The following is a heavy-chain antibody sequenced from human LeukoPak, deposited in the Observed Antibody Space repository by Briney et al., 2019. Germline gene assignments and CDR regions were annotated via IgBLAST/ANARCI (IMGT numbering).Heavy chain of an antibody. CDR1: GFTFSNYW. Sequence: PGGSLRLYCAASGFTFSNYWVHWVRQAPGKGLVWVSRINPDGSTINYADSVKGRFTISRDNAKNTLYLQMNGLRAEDTAVYYCATAGNYRFDYWGQGTLVTVSS. CDR3: ATAGNYRFDY. CDR2: INPDGSTI. J-gene: IGHJ4*02. V-gene: IGHV3-74*01. D-gene: IGHD1-7*01.